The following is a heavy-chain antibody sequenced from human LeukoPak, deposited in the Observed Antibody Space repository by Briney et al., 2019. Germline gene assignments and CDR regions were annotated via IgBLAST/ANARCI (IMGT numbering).Heavy chain of an antibody. Sequence: SETLSHTCSVSGASISNSDHYWTWVRQPPGKGLEWIGSIYYSGSTYYNPSLKSRVTLSVDTSKNQFSLKLNSATAADTAVYYCARHGLRQFARSHFDYWGQGTLVTVSS. CDR3: ARHGLRQFARSHFDY. V-gene: IGHV4-39*01. D-gene: IGHD3-10*01. CDR2: IYYSGST. CDR1: GASISNSDHY. J-gene: IGHJ4*02.